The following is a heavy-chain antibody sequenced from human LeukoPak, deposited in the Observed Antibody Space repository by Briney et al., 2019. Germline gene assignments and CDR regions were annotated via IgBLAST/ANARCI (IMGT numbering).Heavy chain of an antibody. J-gene: IGHJ4*02. CDR3: ASQYTSSRIFDD. V-gene: IGHV3-21*01. CDR2: ISSSSTYI. D-gene: IGHD6-13*01. CDR1: GFTFSSYS. Sequence: GGSLRLSCAASGFTFSSYSMNWVRQAPGKGLEWVSSISSSSTYIDYADSVKGRFTVSRDNAKNSLYLQMNSLRAEDTAVYFCASQYTSSRIFDDWGQGTLVTVSS.